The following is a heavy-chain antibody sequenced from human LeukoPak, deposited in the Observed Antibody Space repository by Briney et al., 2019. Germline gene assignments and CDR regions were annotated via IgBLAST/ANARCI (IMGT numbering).Heavy chain of an antibody. CDR3: ARVSYDYVWGSYHTQTYYFDY. CDR1: GGSISSYY. D-gene: IGHD3-16*01. J-gene: IGHJ4*02. Sequence: SETLSLTCTVSGGSISSYYWSWIRQPPGKGLEWIGYIYYSGSTNYNPSLKSRVTISVDTSKNQFSLKLSSVTAADTAVYYCARVSYDYVWGSYHTQTYYFDYWGQGTLVTVSS. CDR2: IYYSGST. V-gene: IGHV4-59*01.